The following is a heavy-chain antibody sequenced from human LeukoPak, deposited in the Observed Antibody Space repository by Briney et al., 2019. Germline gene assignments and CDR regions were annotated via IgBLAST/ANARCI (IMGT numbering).Heavy chain of an antibody. Sequence: ASVKVSCKASGYTFTTYHINWVRQATGQGLEWMGWMNPNSGNTGYAQKFQGRVTMTRSTSIGTAYMELSSLRSDDTAVYYCARGLSLDKSYVDNWGQGTLVTVSS. D-gene: IGHD3-16*01. CDR2: MNPNSGNT. CDR3: ARGLSLDKSYVDN. V-gene: IGHV1-8*01. J-gene: IGHJ4*02. CDR1: GYTFTTYH.